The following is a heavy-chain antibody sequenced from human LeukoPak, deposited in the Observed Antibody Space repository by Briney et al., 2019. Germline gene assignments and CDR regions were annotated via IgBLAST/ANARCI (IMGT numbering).Heavy chain of an antibody. Sequence: GGSLRLSCAASGFTFSNYWIHWVRQAPGRGLVWVSRINSDGSNTIYADSVKGRFTISRDNAKNTVSLQMNGLSAEDTAVYYCTRGAYCTDRVCCTDYFEYWGQGTLVTVSS. CDR3: TRGAYCTDRVCCTDYFEY. CDR2: INSDGSNT. V-gene: IGHV3-74*01. J-gene: IGHJ4*02. D-gene: IGHD2-8*01. CDR1: GFTFSNYW.